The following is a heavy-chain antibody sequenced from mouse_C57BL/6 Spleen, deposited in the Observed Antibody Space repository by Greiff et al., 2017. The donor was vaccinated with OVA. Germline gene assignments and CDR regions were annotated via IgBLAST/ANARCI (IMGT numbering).Heavy chain of an antibody. D-gene: IGHD4-1*01. V-gene: IGHV5-12*01. CDR3: ARQGWDAYFDY. CDR1: GFTFSDYY. Sequence: EVHLVESGGGLVQPGGSLKLSCAASGFTFSDYYMYWVRQTPEKRLEWVAYISNGGGSTYYPDTVKGRFTISRDNAKNTLYLQMSRLKSEDTAMYYCARQGWDAYFDYWGQGTTLTVSS. CDR2: ISNGGGST. J-gene: IGHJ2*01.